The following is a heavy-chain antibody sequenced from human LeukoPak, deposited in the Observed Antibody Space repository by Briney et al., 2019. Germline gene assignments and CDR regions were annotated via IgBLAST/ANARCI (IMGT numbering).Heavy chain of an antibody. CDR2: IYTSGGN. CDR3: ARDTYYYDSSGYSQLDY. CDR1: GASIDSYY. Sequence: EPSETLSLTCTISGASIDSYYWSWIRQPAGKGLEWIGRIYTSGGNNYNPSLKSRVTMSVDTSKNQFSLKLSSVTAADTAVYYCARDTYYYDSSGYSQLDYWGQGTLVTVSS. D-gene: IGHD3-22*01. J-gene: IGHJ4*02. V-gene: IGHV4-4*07.